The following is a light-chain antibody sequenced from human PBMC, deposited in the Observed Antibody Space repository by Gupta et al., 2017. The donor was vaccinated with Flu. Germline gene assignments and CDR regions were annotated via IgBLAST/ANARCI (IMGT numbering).Light chain of an antibody. CDR3: SSYAASNNYV. V-gene: IGLV2-8*01. CDR2: GVN. Sequence: SALTQPPSAPGPPGQSLTIACTGTSNDIGGTNYVSWYQHHPGKAPKLIIYGVNKRPAGVPDRFSGSRSGNTASLTVSGLQSEDEADYYCSSYAASNNYVFGTGTTLTVL. J-gene: IGLJ1*01. CDR1: SNDIGGTNY.